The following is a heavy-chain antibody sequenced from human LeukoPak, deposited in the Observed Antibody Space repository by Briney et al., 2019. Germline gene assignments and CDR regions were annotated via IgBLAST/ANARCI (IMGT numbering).Heavy chain of an antibody. J-gene: IGHJ4*02. V-gene: IGHV3-33*01. D-gene: IGHD5-12*01. CDR1: GFTFSTYG. CDR3: ARGFDSGYDFGY. Sequence: PGRSLRLSCAASGFTFSTYGMHWVRQAPGKGLEWVAVIWYDGSNKYYIDSVRGRFTISRDNSRNTLYLQMNSLSAEDTAVYYCARGFDSGYDFGYWGQGTLVTVSS. CDR2: IWYDGSNK.